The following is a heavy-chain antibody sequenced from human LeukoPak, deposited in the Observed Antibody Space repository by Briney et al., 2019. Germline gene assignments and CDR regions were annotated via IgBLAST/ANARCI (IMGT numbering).Heavy chain of an antibody. Sequence: GGSLRLSCAASGFTFSNYWMSWVRQAPGKGLEWVANIKQDGSEKYYVDSVKGRFTISRDNAKNSLYLQMNSLRAEDTAVYYCARDRLTLVGATKYWGQGTLLTVSS. J-gene: IGHJ4*02. CDR2: IKQDGSEK. CDR3: ARDRLTLVGATKY. D-gene: IGHD1-26*01. CDR1: GFTFSNYW. V-gene: IGHV3-7*01.